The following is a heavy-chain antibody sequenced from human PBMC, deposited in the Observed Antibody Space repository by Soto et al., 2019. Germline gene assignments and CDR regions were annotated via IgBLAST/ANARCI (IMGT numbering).Heavy chain of an antibody. Sequence: QVQLVQSGDEVKKPGASVKVSCKASGYIFVNYGIAWVRQAPGQGLEWMGWISPYTGNTHSATKVQGRLTMTTDTCTSKAYMDLGSLTADDTAVYYCVMVDNYVTPTPQDVWGQGTTVTVS. D-gene: IGHD3-16*01. CDR1: GYIFVNYG. V-gene: IGHV1-18*01. J-gene: IGHJ6*02. CDR3: VMVDNYVTPTPQDV. CDR2: ISPYTGNT.